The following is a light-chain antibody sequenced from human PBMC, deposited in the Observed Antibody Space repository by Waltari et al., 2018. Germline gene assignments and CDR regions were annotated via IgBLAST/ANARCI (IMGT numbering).Light chain of an antibody. CDR1: ESIGDW. CDR3: QYYFLYSRG. J-gene: IGKJ2*03. CDR2: RAS. Sequence: DIQMTQFPSTLSASVGDRVTITCRASESIGDWMAWYQQEPGKAPKLPIYRASTLQSDVPSRFSGSGSGTEFTLTISSLQPDDFGTYYCQYYFLYSRGFGQGTKLEIK. V-gene: IGKV1-5*03.